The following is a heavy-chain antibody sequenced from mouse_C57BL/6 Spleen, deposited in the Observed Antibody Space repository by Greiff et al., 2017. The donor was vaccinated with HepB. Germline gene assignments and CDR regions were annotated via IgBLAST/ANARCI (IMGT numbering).Heavy chain of an antibody. CDR1: GYTFTSYW. CDR2: IDPSDSET. D-gene: IGHD1-1*01. CDR3: ESTTVDWYFDV. J-gene: IGHJ1*03. Sequence: VQRVESGAELVRPGSSVKLSCKASGYTFTSYWMHWVKQRPIQGLEWIGNIDPSDSETHYNQKFKDKATLTVDKSSSTAYMQLSSLTSEDSAVYYCESTTVDWYFDVWGTGTTVTVSS. V-gene: IGHV1-52*01.